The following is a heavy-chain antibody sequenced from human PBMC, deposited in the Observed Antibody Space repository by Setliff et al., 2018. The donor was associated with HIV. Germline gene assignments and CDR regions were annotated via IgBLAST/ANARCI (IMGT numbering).Heavy chain of an antibody. CDR2: INPNNGGT. V-gene: IGHV1-2*02. Sequence: AASVKVSCKASAHTFTGYYVHWVRQAPGQGLEWMGWINPNNGGTNYALNFQGRVTMTGDTSISTAYMELSRLRSDDTAVFFCARTHYYDSSGYLDYWGQGTLVTVSS. D-gene: IGHD3-22*01. CDR3: ARTHYYDSSGYLDY. CDR1: AHTFTGYY. J-gene: IGHJ4*02.